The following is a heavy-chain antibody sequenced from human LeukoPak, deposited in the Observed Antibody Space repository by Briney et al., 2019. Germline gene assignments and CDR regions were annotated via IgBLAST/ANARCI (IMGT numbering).Heavy chain of an antibody. D-gene: IGHD5-24*01. Sequence: GGSLRLSCAASGFTVNSHYMSWVRQAPGKGLEWVSIIYDGGTTSYEDSVKGRFTISRDNSNNILYLQMSSLRAEDTAVYYCAAINIAQLPIRVYWGQGTLVTVSS. J-gene: IGHJ4*02. CDR1: GFTVNSHY. CDR2: IYDGGTT. CDR3: AAINIAQLPIRVY. V-gene: IGHV3-53*01.